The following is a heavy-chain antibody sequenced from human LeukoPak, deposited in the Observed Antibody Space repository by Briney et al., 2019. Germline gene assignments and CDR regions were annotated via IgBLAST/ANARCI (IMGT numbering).Heavy chain of an antibody. CDR1: GFTFSSHL. V-gene: IGHV3-74*01. CDR3: ARRYFDY. CDR2: ISSDGTYT. Sequence: GGSLRLSCAASGFTFSSHLMHWVRQAPGKGLVWVSRISSDGTYTNYADSVRGRFTISRDNAKNTLYLQMNSLRAEDTAVYYCARRYFDYWGQGTLVTVSS. J-gene: IGHJ4*02.